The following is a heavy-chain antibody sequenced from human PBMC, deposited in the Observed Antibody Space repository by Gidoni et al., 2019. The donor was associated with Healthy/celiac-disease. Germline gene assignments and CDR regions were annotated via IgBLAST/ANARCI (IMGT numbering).Heavy chain of an antibody. J-gene: IGHJ4*02. CDR1: GFTFSSYA. Sequence: EVQLLESGGGLVQPVGSLRLSCAASGFTFSSYAMSWVRQAPGKGLEWVSAISGSGGSTYYADSVKGRFTISRDNSKNTLYLQMNSLRAEDTAVYYCANFIVVVVAGHYWGQGTLVTVSS. V-gene: IGHV3-23*01. D-gene: IGHD2-15*01. CDR2: ISGSGGST. CDR3: ANFIVVVVAGHY.